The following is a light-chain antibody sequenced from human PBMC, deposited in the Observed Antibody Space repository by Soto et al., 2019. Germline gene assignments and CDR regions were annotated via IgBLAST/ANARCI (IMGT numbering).Light chain of an antibody. CDR1: QSVSSSY. J-gene: IGKJ4*01. Sequence: EIVLTQSPGTLSLSPGERATLSCRASQSVSSSYLAWYQQKPGQAPRLLIYGASRRATAIPDRFTGSGSGTDFTLSISRLEPEDFAVYYCQQYGSSPLTFGGGTKVEIK. CDR3: QQYGSSPLT. V-gene: IGKV3-20*01. CDR2: GAS.